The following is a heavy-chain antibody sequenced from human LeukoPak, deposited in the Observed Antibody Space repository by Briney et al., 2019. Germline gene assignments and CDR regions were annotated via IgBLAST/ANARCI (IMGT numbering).Heavy chain of an antibody. CDR2: ISSSSSYT. J-gene: IGHJ3*02. D-gene: IGHD3-22*01. Sequence: KPGGSLRLSCAASGFTFSDYYMSWIRQAPGKGLEWVSYISSSSSYTNYADSVKGRFTISRDNAKNSLYLQMNSLRAEDTAVYYCARTRIPSSGYRTWAFDIWGQGTMVTVSS. CDR1: GFTFSDYY. V-gene: IGHV3-11*03. CDR3: ARTRIPSSGYRTWAFDI.